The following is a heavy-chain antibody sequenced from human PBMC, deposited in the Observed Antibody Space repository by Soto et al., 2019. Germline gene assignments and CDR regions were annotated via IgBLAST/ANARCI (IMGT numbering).Heavy chain of an antibody. CDR3: ARVVYFDRSAYGL. CDR1: GFSFSGYN. V-gene: IGHV3-21*01. CDR2: ISGDSNYI. J-gene: IGHJ3*01. D-gene: IGHD3-22*01. Sequence: GGSLRRSCAASGFSFSGYNMNWVRQAPGKGLEWVSSISGDSNYIYYADSVQGRFTISRDNAKNSVYLQMNSLRAEDTAVYYCARVVYFDRSAYGLWGQGTMVTV.